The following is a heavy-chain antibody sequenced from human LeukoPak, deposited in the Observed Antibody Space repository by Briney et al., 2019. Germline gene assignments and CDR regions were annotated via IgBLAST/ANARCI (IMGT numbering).Heavy chain of an antibody. D-gene: IGHD3-10*01. Sequence: GRSLRLSCAASGFTFSGYSMNWVRQAPGKGLEWVSLITSDSNYKYYADAVKGRFSISRDNANNSLYLQMNNLRAEDTALYYCVRNLFYGSGSFANWGGGNLGTVSS. CDR2: ITSDSNYK. J-gene: IGHJ4*02. V-gene: IGHV3-21*01. CDR3: VRNLFYGSGSFAN. CDR1: GFTFSGYS.